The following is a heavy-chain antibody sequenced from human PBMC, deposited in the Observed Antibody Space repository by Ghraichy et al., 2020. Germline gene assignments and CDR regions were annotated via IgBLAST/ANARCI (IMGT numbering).Heavy chain of an antibody. D-gene: IGHD7-27*01. CDR2: ISYDGSNK. V-gene: IGHV3-30*18. Sequence: GGSLRLSCAASGFTFSSYGMHWVRQAPGKGLEWVAVISYDGSNKYYADSVKGRFTISRDNSKNTLYLQMNSLRAEDTAVYYCAKDRNWGFSRYFDYWGQGTLVTVSS. CDR1: GFTFSSYG. J-gene: IGHJ4*02. CDR3: AKDRNWGFSRYFDY.